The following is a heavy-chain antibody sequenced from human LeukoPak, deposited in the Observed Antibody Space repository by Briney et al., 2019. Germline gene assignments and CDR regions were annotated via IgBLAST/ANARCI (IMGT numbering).Heavy chain of an antibody. J-gene: IGHJ4*02. Sequence: GGSLRLSCAASGFTFSSYAMTWVRQAPGKGLEWVSTISGSGGSSYYADSVKGRSTISRDNSKDTLYLQMNSLRAEDTAVYYCAKDKAHMVGASDYWGQGSLVTVSS. CDR2: ISGSGGSS. D-gene: IGHD1-26*01. V-gene: IGHV3-23*01. CDR3: AKDKAHMVGASDY. CDR1: GFTFSSYA.